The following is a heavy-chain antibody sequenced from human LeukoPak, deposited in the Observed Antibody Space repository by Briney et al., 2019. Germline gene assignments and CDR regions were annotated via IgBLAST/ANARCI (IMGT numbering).Heavy chain of an antibody. Sequence: PGGSLRLSCAASGFTFSSYAMHWVRQAPGKGLEWVAVISYDRSNKYYADSVKGRFTISRDNSKNTLYLQMNSLRAEDTAVYYCARAAIQLWLPFDYWGQGTLVTVSS. V-gene: IGHV3-30-3*01. CDR3: ARAAIQLWLPFDY. D-gene: IGHD5-18*01. CDR1: GFTFSSYA. CDR2: ISYDRSNK. J-gene: IGHJ4*02.